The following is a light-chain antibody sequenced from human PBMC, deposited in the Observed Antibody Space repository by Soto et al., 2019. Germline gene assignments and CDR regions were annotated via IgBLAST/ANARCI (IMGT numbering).Light chain of an antibody. V-gene: IGKV3-15*01. Sequence: EIVVTQSPATLSVSPGERVTLSCRASQSVSSSLAWYQQRPGQAPRLLIYDTSTRAAGIAARFSGSGSGTEFTLTISSLQSEYSAVYYCQQYVHWPPGAFGQGTTVEIK. J-gene: IGKJ1*01. CDR1: QSVSSS. CDR3: QQYVHWPPGA. CDR2: DTS.